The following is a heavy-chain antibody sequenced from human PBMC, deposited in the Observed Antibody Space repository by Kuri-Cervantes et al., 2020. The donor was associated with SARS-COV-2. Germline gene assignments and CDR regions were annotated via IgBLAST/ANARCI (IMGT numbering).Heavy chain of an antibody. Sequence: GESLKISCVASGFTFSWCDVHGVRQVTGNGLERVSQIEDATDTKCPDSVKGRSTISRDNSKNSLYLQMNSLRTEDTALYYCAKDIAREGHSGYDPHFDCWGQGTLVTVSS. CDR1: GFTFSWCD. CDR3: AKDIAREGHSGYDPHFDC. J-gene: IGHJ4*02. V-gene: IGHV3-43*02. D-gene: IGHD5-12*01. CDR2: IEDATDT.